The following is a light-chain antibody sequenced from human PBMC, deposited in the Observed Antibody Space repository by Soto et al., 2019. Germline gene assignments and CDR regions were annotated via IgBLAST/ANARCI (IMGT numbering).Light chain of an antibody. Sequence: VMTQASDSLAVSLGERAIINCKSSQSVLYNSNNKNHLGWLQQKPGHPPKLLIYGASFRPSGVPDRFSGSGSGTDFTLTISSLQAEDVAVYYCQQYYSIPFTFGQGTKVDIK. CDR3: QQYYSIPFT. J-gene: IGKJ2*01. V-gene: IGKV4-1*01. CDR2: GAS. CDR1: QSVLYNSNNKNH.